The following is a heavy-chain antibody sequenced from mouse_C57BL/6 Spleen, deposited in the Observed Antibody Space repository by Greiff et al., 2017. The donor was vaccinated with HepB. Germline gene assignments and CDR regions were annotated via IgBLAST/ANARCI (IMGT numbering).Heavy chain of an antibody. J-gene: IGHJ2*01. CDR1: GYTFTSYW. CDR2: IHPNSGST. D-gene: IGHD2-4*01. V-gene: IGHV1-64*01. CDR3: AREKDYDYDGGVFFDY. Sequence: QVQLQQPGAELVKPGASVKLSCKASGYTFTSYWMHWVKQRPGQGLEWIGMIHPNSGSTNYNEKFKSKATLTVDKSSSTAYMQLSSLTSEDSAVYYWAREKDYDYDGGVFFDYWGQGTTLTVSS.